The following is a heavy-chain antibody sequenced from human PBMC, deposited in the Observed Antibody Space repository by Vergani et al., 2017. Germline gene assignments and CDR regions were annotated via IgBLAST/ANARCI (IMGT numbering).Heavy chain of an antibody. V-gene: IGHV3-23*04. CDR2: ITTSGGAT. CDR1: GFSFSSYS. Sequence: QLVESGGGPVQPGGSLRLSCAASGFSFSSYSLSWVRQAPGKGLECVSLITTSGGATYYADSVKGRFSISRDNAKNTLYLQMNSLRAEDTAVYYCARDPGTTRYHFDSWGQGALVTVSS. D-gene: IGHD4-17*01. CDR3: ARDPGTTRYHFDS. J-gene: IGHJ4*02.